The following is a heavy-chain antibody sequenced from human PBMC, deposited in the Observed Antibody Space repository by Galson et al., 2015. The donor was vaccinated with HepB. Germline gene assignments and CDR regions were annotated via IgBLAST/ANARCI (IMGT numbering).Heavy chain of an antibody. CDR2: ISYDGSYE. J-gene: IGHJ4*02. V-gene: IGHV3-30*04. CDR3: VRDGIVLMVYDKLQY. Sequence: SLRLSCAASGFTFSNYAMHWVRQAPDRGLEWVAVISYDGSYEYHADSVKGRFTISRDNSKNTLYLQMSSLRADDTAVYYCVRDGIVLMVYDKLQYWGQGTLVTVSS. CDR1: GFTFSNYA. D-gene: IGHD2-8*01.